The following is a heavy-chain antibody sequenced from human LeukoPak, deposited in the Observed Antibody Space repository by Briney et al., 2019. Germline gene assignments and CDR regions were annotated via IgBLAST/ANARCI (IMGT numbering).Heavy chain of an antibody. CDR2: IHPSGSA. CDR3: ARGIDAYKVAY. D-gene: IGHD5-24*01. V-gene: IGHV4-4*07. CDR1: DGSINGYY. Sequence: ETLSLTCSVSDGSINGYYWNWIRQPPGGGLEWIGCIHPSGSAHYNPSLKNRVTISLDTSSNRFFLNINSVAAADTALYYCARGIDAYKVAYWGQGTLVTASS. J-gene: IGHJ4*02.